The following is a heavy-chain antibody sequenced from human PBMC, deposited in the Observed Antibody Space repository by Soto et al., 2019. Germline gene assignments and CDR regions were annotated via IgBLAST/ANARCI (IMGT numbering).Heavy chain of an antibody. V-gene: IGHV3-30*18. CDR2: ISSDGNNK. CDR3: AKDLLPNTVTTGVS. Sequence: QVQLVESGGGAVQPGRSLRLSCAASGFTLDSHGMHWVRQAPGKGLEWVAVISSDGNNKYYADSVKGRFTISRDNFNNLFYLQMSSLRAEDTAVSYCAKDLLPNTVTTGVSGGHGTLVTVSS. D-gene: IGHD4-17*01. J-gene: IGHJ4*03. CDR1: GFTLDSHG.